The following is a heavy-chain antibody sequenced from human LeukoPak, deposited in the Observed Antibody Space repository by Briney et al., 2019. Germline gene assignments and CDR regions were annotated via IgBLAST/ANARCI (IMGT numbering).Heavy chain of an antibody. J-gene: IGHJ6*03. Sequence: GASVKVSCKASGYTFTSYDINWVRQATGQGLEWMGWMNPNSGNTGYAQKFQGRVTITRNTSISTAYMELSSLRSEDTAVYYCARIWGYSYGFRGTYYTDVWGKGTTVTVSS. CDR2: MNPNSGNT. CDR1: GYTFTSYD. D-gene: IGHD5-18*01. CDR3: ARIWGYSYGFRGTYYTDV. V-gene: IGHV1-8*03.